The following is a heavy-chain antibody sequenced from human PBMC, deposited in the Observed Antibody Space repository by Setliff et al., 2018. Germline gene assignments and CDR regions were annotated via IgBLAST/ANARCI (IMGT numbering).Heavy chain of an antibody. D-gene: IGHD3-16*02. CDR2: IKTNTGNP. CDR3: ARASRFATIVWKGDYYMDV. Sequence: GASVKVSCKASGYSFSTYAMSWIRQAPGQGLEWMGWIKTNTGNPSYAQGFTGRFVFSLDTSVSTAYLQISSLKPEDTAMYYCARASRFATIVWKGDYYMDVWGKGTTVTVSS. J-gene: IGHJ6*03. CDR1: GYSFSTYA. V-gene: IGHV7-4-1*02.